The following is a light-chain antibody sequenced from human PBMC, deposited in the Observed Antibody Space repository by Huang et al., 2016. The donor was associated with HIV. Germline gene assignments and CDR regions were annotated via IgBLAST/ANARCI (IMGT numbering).Light chain of an antibody. CDR1: QSVSSSY. CDR3: QQYGSSPWT. Sequence: EIVLTQSPGTLSLSPGERATLSCRASQSVSSSYLAGYQHKPGQAPRLLIYGASSRATGIPDRFSGSGSGTDFTLTISRLEPEDFAVYYCQQYGSSPWTFGQGTKVEIK. CDR2: GAS. V-gene: IGKV3-20*01. J-gene: IGKJ1*01.